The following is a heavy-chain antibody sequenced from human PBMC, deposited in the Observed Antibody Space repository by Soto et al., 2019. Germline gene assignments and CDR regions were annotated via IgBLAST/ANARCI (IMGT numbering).Heavy chain of an antibody. V-gene: IGHV4-30-4*01. Sequence: QVQLQESGPGLVKPSQTLSLTCIVSGASLSSGDYYWSWIRQPPGKGLEWVAFIYYNGNNFYNPSHKRPVTIAIDTPNNQFSLTVRSVTAADTAVYYCARERRGGDSNGGVDYWGQGTLVTVSS. J-gene: IGHJ4*02. CDR2: IYYNGNN. CDR1: GASLSSGDYY. D-gene: IGHD2-21*02. CDR3: ARERRGGDSNGGVDY.